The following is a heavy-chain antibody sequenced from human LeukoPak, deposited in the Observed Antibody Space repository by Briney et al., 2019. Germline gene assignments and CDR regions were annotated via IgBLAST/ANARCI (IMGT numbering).Heavy chain of an antibody. J-gene: IGHJ4*02. CDR2: INEDGSHK. D-gene: IGHD1-26*01. CDR3: VREGATFEN. Sequence: PGGSLRLSCAASGLTFSSFWMSWVRQAPGKGLEWVANINEDGSHKYYVDSVKGRFTISRGNAKNSLYLQMNSLRAEDTAVYYCVREGATFENWGQGTLVTVSS. CDR1: GLTFSSFW. V-gene: IGHV3-7*05.